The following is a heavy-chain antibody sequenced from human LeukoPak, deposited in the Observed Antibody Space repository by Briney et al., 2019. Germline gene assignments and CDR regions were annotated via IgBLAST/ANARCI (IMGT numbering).Heavy chain of an antibody. V-gene: IGHV3-30*02. Sequence: GGSLRLSCAASGFTFSSYGIHWVRQAPGKGLEWVSFIRYDGSNKYYADSVKGRFTISRDNSKNTLYLQMNSLRAEDTAVYYCAISYGSGSYSFDYWGQGTLVTVSS. J-gene: IGHJ4*02. CDR3: AISYGSGSYSFDY. D-gene: IGHD3-10*01. CDR2: IRYDGSNK. CDR1: GFTFSSYG.